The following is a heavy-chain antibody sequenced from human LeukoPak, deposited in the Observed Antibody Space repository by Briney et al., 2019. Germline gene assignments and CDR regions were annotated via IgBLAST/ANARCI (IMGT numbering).Heavy chain of an antibody. J-gene: IGHJ4*02. Sequence: PSETLSLTCTVSGASINNSPYYWAWIRPPPGKELEWIVSMHYSGATYYNPSLKSRVTISIDTSKNQFSLRLTSVTAADTAVFYCARNDRGRPADYWGQGTLVTVSS. CDR3: ARNDRGRPADY. V-gene: IGHV4-39*01. CDR2: MHYSGAT. CDR1: GASINNSPYY. D-gene: IGHD1-26*01.